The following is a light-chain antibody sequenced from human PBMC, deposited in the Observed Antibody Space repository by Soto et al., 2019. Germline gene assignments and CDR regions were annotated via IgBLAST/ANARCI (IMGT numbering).Light chain of an antibody. CDR3: SSYTSSSTLYV. CDR2: DVS. J-gene: IGLJ1*01. Sequence: QSARTQPASVSGAPGQAITISCIGTSSDVGGYNYVSWYQQHPGKAPKLMIYDVSNRPSGVSNRFSGSKSGNTASLTISGLQAEDEADYYCSSYTSSSTLYVFGTGTKVTVL. CDR1: SSDVGGYNY. V-gene: IGLV2-14*01.